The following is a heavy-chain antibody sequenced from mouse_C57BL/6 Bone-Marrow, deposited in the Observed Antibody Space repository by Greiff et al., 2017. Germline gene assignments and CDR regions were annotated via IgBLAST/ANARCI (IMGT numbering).Heavy chain of an antibody. J-gene: IGHJ2*01. CDR3: ARPYDGYYDY. CDR1: GFSLSTFGMG. CDR2: IWWDDDK. V-gene: IGHV8-8*01. D-gene: IGHD2-3*01. Sequence: ESGPGILQPSQTLSLTCSFSGFSLSTFGMGVGWIRQPSGKGLEWLAPIWWDDDKYYNPALKSRLTISKVTSKNQVFLKIANVDTADTATYYCARPYDGYYDYWGQGTTLTVSS.